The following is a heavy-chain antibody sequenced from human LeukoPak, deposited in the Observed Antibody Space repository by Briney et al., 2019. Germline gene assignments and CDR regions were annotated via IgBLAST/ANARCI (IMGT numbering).Heavy chain of an antibody. J-gene: IGHJ4*02. V-gene: IGHV1-8*01. D-gene: IGHD4-17*01. CDR1: GYTFTSYD. CDR2: MNPNSGNT. Sequence: GASVKVSCKASGYTFTSYDINWVRQATGQGLEWMGWMNPNSGNTGYAQKFQGRVTMTRNTSISTAYMEMSSLRSEDTAVYYCARVMGSSYDGDYVVDYWGQGTLVTVSS. CDR3: ARVMGSSYDGDYVVDY.